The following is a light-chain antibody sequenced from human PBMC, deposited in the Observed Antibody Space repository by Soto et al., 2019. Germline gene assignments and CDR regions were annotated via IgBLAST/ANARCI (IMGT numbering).Light chain of an antibody. CDR2: EGS. CDR1: RGDVGSYNL. CDR3: CSYAVSSTWV. Sequence: QSVLTQPASVSGSPGQSITVSCTGTRGDVGSYNLVSWYQQHPGKAPKLMIYEGSKRPSGVSNRFSGSKSGSTASLTISRLQAHDEADYYCCSYAVSSTWVFGGGTKLTVL. J-gene: IGLJ3*02. V-gene: IGLV2-23*01.